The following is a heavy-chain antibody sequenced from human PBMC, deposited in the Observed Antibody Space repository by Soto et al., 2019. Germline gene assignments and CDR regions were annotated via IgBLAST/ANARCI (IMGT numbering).Heavy chain of an antibody. CDR3: ARAGGYDFWSGYHWSYYYYGMDV. V-gene: IGHV4-59*01. CDR1: GGSINSFF. D-gene: IGHD3-3*01. CDR2: IYYSGST. J-gene: IGHJ6*02. Sequence: SETLSLTCTVSGGSINSFFWGWIRQPPGKGLEWVAYIYYSGSTSYNPSLKSRVTISVDTSKNQFSLKLSSVTAADTAVYYCARAGGYDFWSGYHWSYYYYGMDVWGQGTTVIVSS.